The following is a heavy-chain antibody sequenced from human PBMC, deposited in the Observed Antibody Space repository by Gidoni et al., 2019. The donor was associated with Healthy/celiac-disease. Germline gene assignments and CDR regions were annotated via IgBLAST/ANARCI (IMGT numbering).Heavy chain of an antibody. CDR1: GFTFSSYS. J-gene: IGHJ4*02. Sequence: EVQLVESGGGLVTPGGSLRLSCAASGFTFSSYSMNWVRQAQGQGLEWVSSISSSSGDIYYADSVKGRFTISRDNAKNSRYLQMNSLGAEDTAGYYCARATPPDYWGQGTLVTVSS. V-gene: IGHV3-21*01. CDR3: ARATPPDY. CDR2: ISSSSGDI.